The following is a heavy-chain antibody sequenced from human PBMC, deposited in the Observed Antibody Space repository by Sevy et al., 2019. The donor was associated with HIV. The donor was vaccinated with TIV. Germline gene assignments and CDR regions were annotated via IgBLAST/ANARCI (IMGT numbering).Heavy chain of an antibody. D-gene: IGHD4-17*01. Sequence: GGSLRLSCATSVFTFSRSWKTWVRQAPGKGLEWVANITPDGSKAFYVDSVRGRFSISRDNAKNSLFLQMNSLRADDTAVYFCARDPAYGALDYWGQGTLVTVSS. J-gene: IGHJ4*02. CDR2: ITPDGSKA. V-gene: IGHV3-7*01. CDR3: ARDPAYGALDY. CDR1: VFTFSRSW.